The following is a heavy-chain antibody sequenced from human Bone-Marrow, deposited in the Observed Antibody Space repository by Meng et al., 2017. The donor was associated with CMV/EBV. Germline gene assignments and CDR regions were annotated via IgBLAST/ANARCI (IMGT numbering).Heavy chain of an antibody. V-gene: IGHV4-4*02. Sequence: SESRSLTVDVPGGSISSSNWWSWVRQPPGKGLEWIGEIYHSGSTNYNPSLKSRVPISVDKSKNQFSLKLSSVTAADTSVYYCAGLKGILTGTLDYWGQGTLVTVSS. J-gene: IGHJ4*02. CDR1: GGSISSSNW. CDR3: AGLKGILTGTLDY. CDR2: IYHSGST. D-gene: IGHD3-9*01.